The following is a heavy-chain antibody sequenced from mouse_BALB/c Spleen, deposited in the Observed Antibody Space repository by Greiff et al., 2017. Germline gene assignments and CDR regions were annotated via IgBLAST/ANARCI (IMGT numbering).Heavy chain of an antibody. D-gene: IGHD2-1*01. Sequence: QVQLQQPGAELVMPGASVKMSCKASGYTFTDYWMHWVKQRPGQGLEWIGAIDTSDSYTNYNEKFKGKATLTADTSSSTAYMQLSSLTSEDSAIYYCARGGGNYGAMDYWGQGTSVTVSS. CDR3: ARGGGNYGAMDY. CDR1: GYTFTDYW. CDR2: IDTSDSYT. V-gene: IGHV1-69*01. J-gene: IGHJ4*01.